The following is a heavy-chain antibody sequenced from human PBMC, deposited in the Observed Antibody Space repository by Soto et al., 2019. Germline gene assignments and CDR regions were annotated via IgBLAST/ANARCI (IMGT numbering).Heavy chain of an antibody. J-gene: IGHJ6*02. D-gene: IGHD2-8*01. CDR1: GFTFDDSA. CDR2: ISWNGDNM. V-gene: IGHV3-9*01. Sequence: SLRLSCVVSGFTFDDSAMHWVRQAPGKGLEWVSGISWNGDNMDYAGSVKGRFTISRDNAKNSLFLQMHSLRPEDTAVYYCAKDRSRVLYAAGVMDVWGQGTTVTVSS. CDR3: AKDRSRVLYAAGVMDV.